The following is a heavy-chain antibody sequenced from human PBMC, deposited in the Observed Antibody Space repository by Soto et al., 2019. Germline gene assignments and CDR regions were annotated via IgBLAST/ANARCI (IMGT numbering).Heavy chain of an antibody. CDR1: GGPFSNDI. J-gene: IGHJ4*02. Sequence: QVQLEQSGAEVKKPGSSVRVSCKASGGPFSNDIITWVRQAPGHGLEWMGRIIPLLTTSTYAQKFQGRLTITADRSKGTAYMDLKKLTSADTAVYYCARDSPIGSTFSGYDAIDYWGQGTRITVSS. CDR3: ARDSPIGSTFSGYDAIDY. D-gene: IGHD5-12*01. V-gene: IGHV1-69*08. CDR2: IIPLLTTS.